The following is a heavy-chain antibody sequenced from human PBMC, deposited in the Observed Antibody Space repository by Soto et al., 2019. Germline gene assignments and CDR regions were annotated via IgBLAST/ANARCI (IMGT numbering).Heavy chain of an antibody. Sequence: QVQLVQSGAEVKKPGASVKVSCKVSGYTLTELSMHWVRQAPGKGLEWMGGFDPEDGETIYAQKFQGRVNVTEDTSTDTAYMELSSLRSEDTAVYYCATVEGIAARFLDYWGQGTLVTVSS. J-gene: IGHJ4*02. D-gene: IGHD6-6*01. CDR2: FDPEDGET. CDR3: ATVEGIAARFLDY. CDR1: GYTLTELS. V-gene: IGHV1-24*01.